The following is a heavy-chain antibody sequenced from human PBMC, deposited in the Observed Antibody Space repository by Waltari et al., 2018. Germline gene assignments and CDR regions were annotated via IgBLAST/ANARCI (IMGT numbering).Heavy chain of an antibody. CDR3: ARVPTRYYDSLGWGFFDQ. D-gene: IGHD3-22*01. V-gene: IGHV4-59*08. CDR1: GDFPCHDN. CDR2: RRNTGGA. Sequence: HVQLQESGPGLVKPSETLSLTRTVSGDFPCHDNWTCIRKAPGKGLGLFAYRRNTGGAKGTPSLESRVTVSAVTSNKQFSLRLTSVTAADTAVYYCARVPTRYYDSLGWGFFDQWGQGILVTVSS. J-gene: IGHJ4*02.